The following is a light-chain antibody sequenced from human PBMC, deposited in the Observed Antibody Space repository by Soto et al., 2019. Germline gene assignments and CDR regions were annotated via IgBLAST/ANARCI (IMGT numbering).Light chain of an antibody. CDR2: EVT. V-gene: IGLV2-23*02. CDR3: CADAGSSRYV. Sequence: QSALTQPASVSGSPGQSITISCTGSSSHVGSYDFVSWYQQHPGKAPKVLIYEVTKRPSGVSNRFSGSKSGNTASLTISGLQADDEADYYCCADAGSSRYVFGTGTKVTVL. J-gene: IGLJ1*01. CDR1: SSHVGSYDF.